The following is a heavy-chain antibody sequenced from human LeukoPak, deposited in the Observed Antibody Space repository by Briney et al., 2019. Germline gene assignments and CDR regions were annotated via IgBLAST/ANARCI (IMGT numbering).Heavy chain of an antibody. CDR2: ISSDGRST. CDR1: GFTFRTYW. V-gene: IGHV3-74*01. D-gene: IGHD1-26*01. J-gene: IGHJ4*02. CDR3: VGSGPHGY. Sequence: PGGSLRLSCAASGFTFRTYWMRWVRQAPGKGLVWVSRISSDGRSTNYADSVKGRFTISRDNAKNTLYLQMNSLRAEDTAVYYCVGSGPHGYWGQGTLVPVSS.